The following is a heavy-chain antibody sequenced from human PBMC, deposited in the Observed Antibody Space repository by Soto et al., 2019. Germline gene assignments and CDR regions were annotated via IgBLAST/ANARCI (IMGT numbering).Heavy chain of an antibody. D-gene: IGHD3-9*01. V-gene: IGHV4-4*02. CDR2: IYHSGST. Sequence: QVQLQESGPGLVKPSGTLSLTCAVSGGSISSSNWWSWVRQPPGKGLEWIGEIYHSGSTNYNPSLKSRVTISVDKSKNQFSLKLSSVTAADTAVYYCARVGKYYDILTGYPYYYGMDVWGQGTTVTVYS. CDR1: GGSISSSNW. J-gene: IGHJ6*02. CDR3: ARVGKYYDILTGYPYYYGMDV.